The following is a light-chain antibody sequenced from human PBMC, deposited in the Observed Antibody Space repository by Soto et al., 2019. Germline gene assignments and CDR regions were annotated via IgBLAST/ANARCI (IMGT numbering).Light chain of an antibody. V-gene: IGKV1-8*01. CDR1: QGISSY. Sequence: AIRMTQSPSSLSASTGDRVTITCRASQGISSYLAWYQQKPGKAPKLLIYAASTLQSGVPSRFSGSGSGTDFTLTISCLQSEDLATYYCQQYYSYPWYTFGQGTKLEIK. J-gene: IGKJ2*01. CDR3: QQYYSYPWYT. CDR2: AAS.